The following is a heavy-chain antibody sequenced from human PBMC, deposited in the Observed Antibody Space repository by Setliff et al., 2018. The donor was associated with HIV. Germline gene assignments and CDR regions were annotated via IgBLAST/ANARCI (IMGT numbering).Heavy chain of an antibody. Sequence: ASVKVSCKASGYTFSGYHMYWVRQAPGQGLEWMGRINPDSGDTKYTQKFEGRVTMTSDTSISTVYMDLSSLRSEDTAVYYCARGKVLRGNILYYWGQGTLVTVSS. CDR1: GYTFSGYH. D-gene: IGHD2-8*01. CDR3: ARGKVLRGNILYY. J-gene: IGHJ4*02. CDR2: INPDSGDT. V-gene: IGHV1-2*06.